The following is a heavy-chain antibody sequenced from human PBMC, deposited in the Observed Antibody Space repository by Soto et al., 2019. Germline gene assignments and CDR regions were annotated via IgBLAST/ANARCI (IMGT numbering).Heavy chain of an antibody. J-gene: IGHJ3*02. Sequence: GGSLRLSCAASGFTFSSYGMHWVRQAPGKGLEWVAVIWYDGSNKYYADSVKGRFTISRDNSKNTRYLQMNGWGAEDTAVYYCARGWPDIVVVPAELAHAFDIWGQGTMVTVSS. V-gene: IGHV3-33*01. CDR3: ARGWPDIVVVPAELAHAFDI. CDR2: IWYDGSNK. D-gene: IGHD2-2*01. CDR1: GFTFSSYG.